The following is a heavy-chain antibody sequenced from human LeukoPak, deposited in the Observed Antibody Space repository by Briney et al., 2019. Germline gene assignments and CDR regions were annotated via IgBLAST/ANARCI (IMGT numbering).Heavy chain of an antibody. Sequence: KPSETLSLTCGVSGGSFSDYYWTWIRQSPGKGLEWVGEINHTGYTNYKPSLKRRVTMSVDTSKDQVTLKLTSVTAAVTAVYFCARGRKVFCSSVSCPGWFDPWAQGTLVTVSS. CDR1: GGSFSDYY. CDR3: ARGRKVFCSSVSCPGWFDP. CDR2: INHTGYT. J-gene: IGHJ5*02. V-gene: IGHV4-34*01. D-gene: IGHD6-13*01.